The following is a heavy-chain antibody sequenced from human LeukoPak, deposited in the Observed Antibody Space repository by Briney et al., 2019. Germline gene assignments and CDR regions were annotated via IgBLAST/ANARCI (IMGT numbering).Heavy chain of an antibody. J-gene: IGHJ6*02. V-gene: IGHV3-48*03. CDR1: GFTFSSYE. Sequence: GGSLRLSCAASGFTFSSYEMNWVRQAPGKGLEWVSYISSSGSTIYYADSVKGRFTISRDNAKNSLYLQMNSLRAEDTAVYYCARDRNVPVRGKNYNYYGMDVWGQGTTVTVSS. CDR2: ISSSGSTI. CDR3: ARDRNVPVRGKNYNYYGMDV. D-gene: IGHD1-1*01.